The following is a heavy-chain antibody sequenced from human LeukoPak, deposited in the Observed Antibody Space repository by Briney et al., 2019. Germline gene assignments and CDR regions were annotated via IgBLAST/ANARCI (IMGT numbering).Heavy chain of an antibody. Sequence: PGGSLRLSCAASGFTFRNYWMTWVRQAPRKGLEWVANIGPDGSEKFYLDSVEGRFTISRDNARESLSLHMNSLRAEDTAVYYCARYYDGSGFDDAFDIWGQGTMVTVSS. CDR1: GFTFRNYW. V-gene: IGHV3-7*01. CDR3: ARYYDGSGFDDAFDI. CDR2: IGPDGSEK. D-gene: IGHD3-22*01. J-gene: IGHJ3*02.